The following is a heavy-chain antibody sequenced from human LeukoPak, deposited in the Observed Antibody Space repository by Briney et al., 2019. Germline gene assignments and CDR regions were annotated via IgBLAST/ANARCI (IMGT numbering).Heavy chain of an antibody. CDR3: AKDATRGSSGPLDY. D-gene: IGHD6-19*01. CDR2: ISYDGSNK. J-gene: IGHJ4*02. V-gene: IGHV3-30*18. CDR1: GFTFSSYG. Sequence: GRSLRLSCAASGFTFSSYGMHWARQAPGKGLEWVAVISYDGSNKYYADSVKGRFTISRDNSKNTLYLQMNSLRAEDTAVYYCAKDATRGSSGPLDYWGQGTLVTVSS.